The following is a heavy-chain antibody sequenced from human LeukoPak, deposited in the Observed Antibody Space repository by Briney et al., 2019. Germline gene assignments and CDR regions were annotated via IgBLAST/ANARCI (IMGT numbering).Heavy chain of an antibody. CDR3: ARVPSGSQPLHFDY. CDR2: IRYDGSNK. CDR1: GFTFSSYG. V-gene: IGHV3-30*02. D-gene: IGHD3-10*01. J-gene: IGHJ4*02. Sequence: GGSLRLSCAASGFTFSSYGMHWVRQAPGKGLEWVAFIRYDGSNKYYADSVKGRFTISRDNSKNTLYLQMNSLRAEDTAVYYCARVPSGSQPLHFDYWGQGTLVTVSS.